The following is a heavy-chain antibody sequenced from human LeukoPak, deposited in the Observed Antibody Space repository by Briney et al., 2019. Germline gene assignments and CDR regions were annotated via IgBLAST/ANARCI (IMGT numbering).Heavy chain of an antibody. J-gene: IGHJ4*02. V-gene: IGHV1-69*13. Sequence: ASVKVSCKASGGTLSSYAISWVRQAPGQGLEWMGGIIPIFGTANYAQKFQGRVTITADESTSTAYMELSSLRSEDTAVYYCARAYDYAGDFDYWGQGTLVTVSS. D-gene: IGHD3-16*01. CDR1: GGTLSSYA. CDR3: ARAYDYAGDFDY. CDR2: IIPIFGTA.